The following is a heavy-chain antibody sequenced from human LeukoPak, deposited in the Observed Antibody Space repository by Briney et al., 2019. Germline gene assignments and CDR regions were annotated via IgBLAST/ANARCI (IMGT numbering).Heavy chain of an antibody. J-gene: IGHJ4*02. V-gene: IGHV1-2*02. CDR1: GYTFTGYY. Sequence: GASVKVSCKASGYTFTGYYMHWVRQAPGQGLEWMGWINPNSGGTNYAQKFQGRVTMTRDTSISTAYMELSRLRSDDTAVYYCARDGVFAHSSSFGEYFDYWGRGTLVTVSS. CDR2: INPNSGGT. CDR3: ARDGVFAHSSSFGEYFDY. D-gene: IGHD6-13*01.